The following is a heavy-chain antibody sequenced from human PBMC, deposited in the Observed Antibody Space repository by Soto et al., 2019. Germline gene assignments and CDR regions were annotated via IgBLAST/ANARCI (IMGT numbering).Heavy chain of an antibody. D-gene: IGHD4-17*01. CDR1: GFSLSTYP. V-gene: IGHV3-23*01. CDR3: AKILSTVTTYYYGMDA. J-gene: IGHJ6*02. CDR2: ISGSGDKT. Sequence: HGGSLRLCCAACGFSLSTYPMVWVRQAPGKRLEAVSSISGSGDKTYYKDSVKGRFTISRDNSKNTVDLQMNSLRPEDTAVYYCAKILSTVTTYYYGMDAWGQGTTVTVSS.